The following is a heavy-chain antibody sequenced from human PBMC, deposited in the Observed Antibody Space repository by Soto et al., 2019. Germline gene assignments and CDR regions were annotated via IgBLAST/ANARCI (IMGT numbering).Heavy chain of an antibody. D-gene: IGHD2-21*01. V-gene: IGHV3-21*01. Sequence: KPGGSLRLSCAASGFTFSSYSMNWVRQAPGKGLEWVSFISSSSSYIYYADTVKGRFTISRDNAKNSLFLHMNSLRAEDTAVYYWARIDHSRSWGQGTLVTVSS. CDR2: ISSSSSYI. J-gene: IGHJ5*02. CDR3: ARIDHSRS. CDR1: GFTFSSYS.